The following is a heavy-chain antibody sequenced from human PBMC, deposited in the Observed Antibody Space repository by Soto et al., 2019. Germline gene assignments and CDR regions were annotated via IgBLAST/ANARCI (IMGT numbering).Heavy chain of an antibody. CDR3: ARSGGYCISTSCYAGRNYYYGMDV. Sequence: PSQTLSLTCAISGDSVSSNSAAWNWIRQSPSRGLEWLGRTYYRSKWYNDYAVSVKSRITINPDTSKNQFSLQLNSVTPEDTAVYYCARSGGYCISTSCYAGRNYYYGMDVWGQGTTVTVSS. V-gene: IGHV6-1*01. J-gene: IGHJ6*02. D-gene: IGHD2-2*01. CDR2: TYYRSKWYN. CDR1: GDSVSSNSAA.